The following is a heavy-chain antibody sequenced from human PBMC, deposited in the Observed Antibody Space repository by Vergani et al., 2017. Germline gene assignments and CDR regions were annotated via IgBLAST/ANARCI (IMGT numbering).Heavy chain of an antibody. Sequence: EVQLLESGGSLKQPGGSVRLSCAASGFTFSTYAMHWVRQAPGKGLEWVSALTGGGGSTYDADSFKGRFIISRDNSMDTLYLQMNSLRPEDTATYYCVTDAGGYENFFDSWSQATLVTVSS. CDR2: LTGGGGST. CDR3: VTDAGGYENFFDS. V-gene: IGHV3-23*01. J-gene: IGHJ4*02. D-gene: IGHD5-12*01. CDR1: GFTFSTYA.